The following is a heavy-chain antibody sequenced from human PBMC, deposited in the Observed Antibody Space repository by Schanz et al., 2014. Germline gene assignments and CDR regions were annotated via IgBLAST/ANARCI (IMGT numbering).Heavy chain of an antibody. CDR2: ISSSSSYI. V-gene: IGHV3-21*01. J-gene: IGHJ6*02. Sequence: EVQLVESGGGLVKPGGSLRLSCAASGFTFSSYSMNWVRQAPGKGLEWVSSISSSSSYIYYADSVKGRFTISRDNAKNSLYLQMNSLRAEDTAVYYCAKGMGYWSGGTCYDYYYYGLDVWGQGTTVTVSS. CDR1: GFTFSSYS. D-gene: IGHD2-15*01. CDR3: AKGMGYWSGGTCYDYYYYGLDV.